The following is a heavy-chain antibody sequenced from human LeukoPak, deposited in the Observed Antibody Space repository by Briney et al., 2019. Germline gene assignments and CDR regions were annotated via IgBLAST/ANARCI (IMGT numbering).Heavy chain of an antibody. D-gene: IGHD2-2*01. CDR1: AFTFGNYW. CDR2: VNSDGSST. CDR3: ARGGFALNVPVVGLNWFDP. J-gene: IGHJ5*02. V-gene: IGHV3-74*03. Sequence: SWGSLRLSCAASAFTFGNYWMHWVRQAPGKGLVWVSRVNSDGSSTTYAGSVRGRFTISRDNAKNTLYLQMNSLRAEDTAVYYCARGGFALNVPVVGLNWFDPWGQGTLVTFSS.